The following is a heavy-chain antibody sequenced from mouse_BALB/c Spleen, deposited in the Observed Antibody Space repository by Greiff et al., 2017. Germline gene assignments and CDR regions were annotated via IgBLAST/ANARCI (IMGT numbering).Heavy chain of an antibody. CDR2: ISYSGST. J-gene: IGHJ4*01. D-gene: IGHD1-1*01. V-gene: IGHV3-2*02. CDR1: GYSITSDYA. Sequence: DVKLQESGPGLVKPSQSLSLTCTVTGYSITSDYAWNWIRQFPGNKLEWMGYISYSGSTSYNPSLKSRISITRDTSKNQFFLQLNSVTTEDTATYYCARDYYGSSPPYYAMDYWGQGTSVTVSS. CDR3: ARDYYGSSPPYYAMDY.